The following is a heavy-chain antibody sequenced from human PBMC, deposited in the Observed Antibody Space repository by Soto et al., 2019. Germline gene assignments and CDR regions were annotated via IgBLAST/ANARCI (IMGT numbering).Heavy chain of an antibody. Sequence: QVQLKESGPGLVKPSQTLSLTCTVSGGSINSGGYYWSWIRQHPGKGLEWIGYIYYSGSTFYNPSLRSGVTVSVDASKNQFSLGRTSVTAADTAVYYCARDRAIPDSGSPWLDPWGQGTLVTVSS. CDR2: IYYSGST. D-gene: IGHD3-10*01. CDR3: ARDRAIPDSGSPWLDP. J-gene: IGHJ5*02. CDR1: GGSINSGGYY. V-gene: IGHV4-31*03.